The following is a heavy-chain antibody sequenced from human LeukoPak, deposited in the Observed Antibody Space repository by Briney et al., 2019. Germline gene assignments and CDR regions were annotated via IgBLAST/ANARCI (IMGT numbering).Heavy chain of an antibody. J-gene: IGHJ4*02. CDR2: ISYSGST. CDR1: GGSISSYY. Sequence: SETLSLTCTVSGGSISSYYWSWIRQPPGKGLEWIGSISYSGSTYYNPSLKSRVTISVDTSKNQFSLKLSSVTAADTAVYYCATYYYGSGSYFYYFDYWGQGTLVTVSS. V-gene: IGHV4-59*05. D-gene: IGHD3-10*01. CDR3: ATYYYGSGSYFYYFDY.